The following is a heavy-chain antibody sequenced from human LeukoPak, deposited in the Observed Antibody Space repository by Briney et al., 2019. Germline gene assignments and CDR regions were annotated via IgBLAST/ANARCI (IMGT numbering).Heavy chain of an antibody. CDR2: IQQDGSEK. Sequence: PGGSLRLSCAASGFTFSTYWMSWVRQAPGKGLEWVANIQQDGSEKYYVDSVKGRFTISRDNAKNSLYLQMNSLRAEDTAVYYCARVAVAGTDNPLYYFDYWGQGTLVTVSS. D-gene: IGHD6-19*01. V-gene: IGHV3-7*01. CDR1: GFTFSTYW. CDR3: ARVAVAGTDNPLYYFDY. J-gene: IGHJ4*02.